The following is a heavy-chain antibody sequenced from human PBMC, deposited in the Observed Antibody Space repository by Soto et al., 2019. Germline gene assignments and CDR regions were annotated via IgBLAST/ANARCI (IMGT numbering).Heavy chain of an antibody. CDR3: APRGPGSY. D-gene: IGHD3-16*01. Sequence: EVQLLESGGGLVQPGGSLRLSCAASGFTFSTYAMTWVRQAPGKGLEWVSAISGSGGGTYYADSVKGRFTISRDNSKNTLYLQMNSLRADDTAVYFCAPRGPGSYWGQGTLVTVSS. CDR2: ISGSGGGT. CDR1: GFTFSTYA. J-gene: IGHJ4*02. V-gene: IGHV3-23*01.